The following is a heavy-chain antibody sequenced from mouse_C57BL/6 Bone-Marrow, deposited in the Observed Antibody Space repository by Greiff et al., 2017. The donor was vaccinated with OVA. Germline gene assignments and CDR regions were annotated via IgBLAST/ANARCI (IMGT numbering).Heavy chain of an antibody. CDR1: GYAFSSSW. V-gene: IGHV1-82*01. CDR3: ARVGRDY. Sequence: QVQLKESGPELVKPGASVKISCKASGYAFSSSWMNWVKQRPGKGLEWIGRIYPGDGDTNYNGKFKGKATLTADKSSSTAYMQLSSLTSEDSAVCFCARVGRDYWGQGTTLTVSS. CDR2: IYPGDGDT. J-gene: IGHJ2*01. D-gene: IGHD4-1*01.